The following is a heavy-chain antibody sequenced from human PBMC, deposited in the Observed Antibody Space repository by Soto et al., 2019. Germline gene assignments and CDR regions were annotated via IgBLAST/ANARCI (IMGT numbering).Heavy chain of an antibody. D-gene: IGHD3-22*01. J-gene: IGHJ4*02. CDR3: ARDLGYYASDGYFDY. V-gene: IGHV3-23*01. CDR2: ISGSGGST. Sequence: PGGSLRLSCAACGFPFSSYAMTWVRQAPGKGLEWVSLISGSGGSTYYADSVKGRFTISRDNSRDTLYLQMNSLRAEDTAVYYCARDLGYYASDGYFDYWGQGTLVTVSS. CDR1: GFPFSSYA.